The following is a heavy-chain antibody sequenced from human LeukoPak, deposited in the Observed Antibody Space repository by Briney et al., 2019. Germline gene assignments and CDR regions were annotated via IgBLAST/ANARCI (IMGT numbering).Heavy chain of an antibody. CDR3: ARREWSSLWGLTAFDI. J-gene: IGHJ3*02. Sequence: GESLKISCKGSGYSFTSYWIGWVRQMPGKGLEWMGIIYPGDSDTRYSPSFQGQVTISADKSISTAYLQWSSLKASDTAMYYRARREWSSLWGLTAFDIWGQGTMVTVSS. D-gene: IGHD2-8*01. CDR2: IYPGDSDT. V-gene: IGHV5-51*01. CDR1: GYSFTSYW.